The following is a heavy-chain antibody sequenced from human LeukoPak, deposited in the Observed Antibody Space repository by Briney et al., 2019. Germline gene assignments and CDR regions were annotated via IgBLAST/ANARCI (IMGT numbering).Heavy chain of an antibody. CDR1: GYTLTELS. CDR3: ATVNFRGGNSRYCYYYMDV. CDR2: FDPEDGET. J-gene: IGHJ6*03. Sequence: ASVKVSCKVSGYTLTELSMHWVRQAPGKGLEWVGGFDPEDGETIYAQKFQGRVTMTEDTSTDTAYMELSSLRSEDTAVYYCATVNFRGGNSRYCYYYMDVWGKGTTVTVSS. V-gene: IGHV1-24*01. D-gene: IGHD4-23*01.